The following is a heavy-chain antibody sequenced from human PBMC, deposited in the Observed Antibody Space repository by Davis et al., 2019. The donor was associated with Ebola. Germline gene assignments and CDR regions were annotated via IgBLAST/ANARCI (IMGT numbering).Heavy chain of an antibody. CDR3: ARVRYGDYVGRDAFDI. CDR2: IYHSGST. D-gene: IGHD4-17*01. Sequence: PSETLSLTCAVSGGSISSGGYSWSWIRQPPGKGLEWIGYIYHSGSTYYNPSLKSRVTISVDRSKNQFSLKLSSVTAADTAVYYCARVRYGDYVGRDAFDIWGQGTMVTVSS. J-gene: IGHJ3*02. CDR1: GGSISSGGYS. V-gene: IGHV4-30-2*01.